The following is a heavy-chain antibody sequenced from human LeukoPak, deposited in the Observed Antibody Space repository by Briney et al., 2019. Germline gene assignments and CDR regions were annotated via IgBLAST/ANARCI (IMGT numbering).Heavy chain of an antibody. Sequence: GGSLRLSCAASGFTFSTYSMNWVRQAPGKGLEWVSYISSSSSTIYYADSVKGRFTISRDDAKNSLYLQMNSLRDEDTAVYYCARGRATGRSGGDYWGQGTLVTVSS. D-gene: IGHD3-9*01. V-gene: IGHV3-48*02. CDR3: ARGRATGRSGGDY. CDR2: ISSSSSTI. J-gene: IGHJ4*02. CDR1: GFTFSTYS.